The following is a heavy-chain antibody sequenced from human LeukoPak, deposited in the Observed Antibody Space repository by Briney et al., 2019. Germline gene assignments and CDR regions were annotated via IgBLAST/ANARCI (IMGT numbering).Heavy chain of an antibody. CDR2: IYHSGST. D-gene: IGHD3-3*01. V-gene: IGHV4-39*07. Sequence: SETLSLTCTVSGGSISSSSYYWGWIRQPPGKGLEWIGSIYHSGSTYYNPSLKSRVTISVDTSKNQFSLKLSSVTAADTAVYYCARALGGSGYSDAFDIWGQGTMVTVSS. CDR1: GGSISSSSYY. CDR3: ARALGGSGYSDAFDI. J-gene: IGHJ3*02.